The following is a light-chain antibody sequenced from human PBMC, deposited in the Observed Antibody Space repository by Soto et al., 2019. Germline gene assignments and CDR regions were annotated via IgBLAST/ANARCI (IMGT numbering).Light chain of an antibody. Sequence: EIVMTQSPATLSVSPGETATLSCRASQSVSSNLAWYQQKPGQAPRLLIYGASTRATGIPARFSGSGSGTEFTLTISSLQSEDFAVYYCQQYYNWPRTFGQGTRLE. CDR3: QQYYNWPRT. CDR1: QSVSSN. V-gene: IGKV3-15*01. CDR2: GAS. J-gene: IGKJ5*01.